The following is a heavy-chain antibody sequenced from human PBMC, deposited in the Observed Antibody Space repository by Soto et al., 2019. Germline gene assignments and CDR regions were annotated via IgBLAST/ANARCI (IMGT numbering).Heavy chain of an antibody. J-gene: IGHJ6*03. CDR2: IIPILGIA. CDR1: GGTFSSYT. D-gene: IGHD2-15*01. CDR3: ARDSYCSGGSCYDVYYYYMDV. V-gene: IGHV1-69*04. Sequence: GASVKVSCKASGGTFSSYTISWVRQAPGQGLEWMGRIIPILGIANYAQKFQGRVTITADKSTSTAYMELSSLRSEDTAVYYCARDSYCSGGSCYDVYYYYMDVWGKGTTVTVSS.